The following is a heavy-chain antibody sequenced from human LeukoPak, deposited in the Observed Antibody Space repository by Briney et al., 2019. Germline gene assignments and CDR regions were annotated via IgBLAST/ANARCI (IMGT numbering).Heavy chain of an antibody. J-gene: IGHJ6*02. CDR2: MNPNRGNT. CDR3: ARGFPPTYCSSTSCYPTNYYYYGMDV. V-gene: IGHV1-8*01. CDR1: GYTFTSYD. Sequence: ASVKVSCKASGYTFTSYDINWVRQATGQGLEWMGWMNPNRGNTGYAQKFQGRVTMTRNTSISTAYMELSSLRSEDTAVYYCARGFPPTYCSSTSCYPTNYYYYGMDVWGQGTTVTVSS. D-gene: IGHD2-2*01.